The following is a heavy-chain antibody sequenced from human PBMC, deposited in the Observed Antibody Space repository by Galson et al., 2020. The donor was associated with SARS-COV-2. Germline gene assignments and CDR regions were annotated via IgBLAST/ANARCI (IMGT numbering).Heavy chain of an antibody. CDR3: ANNYRGRHTGFDY. CDR2: IDPNSDDI. CDR1: GYTFTGYC. D-gene: IGHD1-26*01. J-gene: IGHJ4*02. Sequence: ASVKVSCTASGYTFTGYCMNWVRQAPGQGLEWLGRIDPNSDDIIFAQKFQGRVTMTRDTSISTAYMELSGLTSDDTAVYYCANNYRGRHTGFDYWGQGTLVTVSS. V-gene: IGHV1-2*02.